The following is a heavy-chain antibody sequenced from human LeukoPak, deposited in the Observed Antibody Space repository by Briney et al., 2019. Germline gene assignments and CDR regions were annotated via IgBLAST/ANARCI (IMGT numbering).Heavy chain of an antibody. Sequence: SETLSLTCAVSGGSISSSNWWSWVRQPPGKGLEWIGEIYHSGSTNYNPSLKSRVTISVDTSKNQFSLKLSSVTAADTAVYYCASRSPFLWGSGSYYYDYWGQGTLVTVSS. V-gene: IGHV4-4*02. CDR3: ASRSPFLWGSGSYYYDY. J-gene: IGHJ4*02. D-gene: IGHD3-10*01. CDR2: IYHSGST. CDR1: GGSISSSNW.